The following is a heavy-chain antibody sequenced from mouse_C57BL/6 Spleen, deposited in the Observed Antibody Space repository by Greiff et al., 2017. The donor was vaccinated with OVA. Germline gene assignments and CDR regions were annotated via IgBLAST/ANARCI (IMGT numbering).Heavy chain of an antibody. CDR3: ARDYDYAYYAMDY. CDR1: GFNIKNTY. CDR2: IDPANGNT. D-gene: IGHD2-4*01. J-gene: IGHJ4*01. V-gene: IGHV14-3*01. Sequence: VQLKESVAELVRPGASVKLSCTASGFNIKNTYMHWVKQRPEQGLEWIGRIDPANGNTKYAPKFQGKATITADTSSNTAYLQLSSLTSEDTAIYYCARDYDYAYYAMDYWGQGTSVTVSS.